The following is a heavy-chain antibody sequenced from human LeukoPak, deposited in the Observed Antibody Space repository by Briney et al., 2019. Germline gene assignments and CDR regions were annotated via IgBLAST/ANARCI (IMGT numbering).Heavy chain of an antibody. CDR1: GYTFTGYY. CDR3: ATANIVVVPAALGYYGMDV. CDR2: IIPIFGTA. J-gene: IGHJ6*02. D-gene: IGHD2-2*01. Sequence: GASVKVSCKASGYTFTGYYMHWVRQAPGQGLEWMGGIIPIFGTANYAQKFQGRVTITADESTSTAYMELSSLRSEDTAVYYCATANIVVVPAALGYYGMDVWGQGTTVTVSS. V-gene: IGHV1-69*13.